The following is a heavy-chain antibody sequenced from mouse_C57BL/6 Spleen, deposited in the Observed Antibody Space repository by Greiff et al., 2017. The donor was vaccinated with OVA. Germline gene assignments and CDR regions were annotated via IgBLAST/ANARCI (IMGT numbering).Heavy chain of an antibody. CDR3: ARSGLLYAMDY. Sequence: DVKLVESGGGLVKPGGSLKLSCAASGFTFSDYGMHWVRQAPEKGLEWVAYISSGSSTIYYADTVKGRFTISRDNAKNTLFLQMTSLRSEDTAMYYCARSGLLYAMDYWGQGTSVTVSS. CDR1: GFTFSDYG. V-gene: IGHV5-17*01. D-gene: IGHD1-1*01. J-gene: IGHJ4*01. CDR2: ISSGSSTI.